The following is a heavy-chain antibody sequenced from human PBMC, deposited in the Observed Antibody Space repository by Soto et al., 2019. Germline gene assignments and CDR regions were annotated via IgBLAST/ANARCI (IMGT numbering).Heavy chain of an antibody. Sequence: ASVKVSGKASGYSFTGFHMHWEQHAPGLGLQRMRIINPNHGHSNTEQTLQGRVALTWDTSTSTVYMELSSLTPDDTAVYYCARAPYSTLSFFLDHWGQGTPVTVSS. J-gene: IGHJ4*02. CDR2: INPNHGHS. CDR3: ARAPYSTLSFFLDH. D-gene: IGHD6-13*01. CDR1: GYSFTGFH. V-gene: IGHV1-46*01.